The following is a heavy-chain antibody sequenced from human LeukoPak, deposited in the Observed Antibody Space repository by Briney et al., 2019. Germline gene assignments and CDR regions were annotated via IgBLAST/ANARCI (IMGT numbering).Heavy chain of an antibody. D-gene: IGHD6-19*01. V-gene: IGHV1-2*02. CDR1: GYTFTGHY. CDR2: INPNSGGT. J-gene: IGHJ4*02. Sequence: ASVKVSCKASGYTFTGHYMHWVRQAPGQGLEWMGWINPNSGGTNYAQKFQGRVTMTRDTSISTAYMELSRLRSDDTAVYYCARVSKQWLVYFDYWGQGTLVTVSS. CDR3: ARVSKQWLVYFDY.